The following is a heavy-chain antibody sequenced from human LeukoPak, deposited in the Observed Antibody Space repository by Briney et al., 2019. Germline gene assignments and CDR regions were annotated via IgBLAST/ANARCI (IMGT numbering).Heavy chain of an antibody. D-gene: IGHD6-13*01. Sequence: PSETLSLTCTVSGGSISSSSYYWGWIRQPPGKGLEWIGGIHYSGSTYYNPSLKSRVTISVDTSKNQFSLKLSSVTAADTAVYYCARLVQQLFYYYYMDVWGKGTTVTVSS. J-gene: IGHJ6*03. CDR3: ARLVQQLFYYYYMDV. CDR2: IHYSGST. CDR1: GGSISSSSYY. V-gene: IGHV4-39*01.